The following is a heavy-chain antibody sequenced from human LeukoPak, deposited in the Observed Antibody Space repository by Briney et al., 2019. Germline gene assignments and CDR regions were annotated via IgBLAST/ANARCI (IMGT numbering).Heavy chain of an antibody. CDR1: GFTFSSYA. J-gene: IGHJ4*02. CDR3: AKDLVVVPATGFDY. D-gene: IGHD2-2*01. Sequence: GGSLRLSCAASGFTFSSYAMSWVCQAPGKGLEWVSDISGSGGSTYYADSVKGRFTISRDNSKNTLYLQMNSLRAEDTAVYYCAKDLVVVPATGFDYWGQGTLVTVSS. CDR2: ISGSGGST. V-gene: IGHV3-23*01.